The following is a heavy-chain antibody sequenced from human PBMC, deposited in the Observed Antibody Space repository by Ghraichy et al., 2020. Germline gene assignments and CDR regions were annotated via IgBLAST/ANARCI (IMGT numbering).Heavy chain of an antibody. D-gene: IGHD1-26*01. V-gene: IGHV6-1*01. CDR2: TYYRSKWYN. CDR1: GDSVSSNSAA. Sequence: TLSLTCAISGDSVSSNSAAWNWIRQSPSRGLEWLGRTYYRSKWYNDYAVSVKSRITINPDTSKNQFSLQLNSVTPEDTAVYYCARGTYSGSYYYYYGMDVWGQGTTVTVSS. CDR3: ARGTYSGSYYYYYGMDV. J-gene: IGHJ6*02.